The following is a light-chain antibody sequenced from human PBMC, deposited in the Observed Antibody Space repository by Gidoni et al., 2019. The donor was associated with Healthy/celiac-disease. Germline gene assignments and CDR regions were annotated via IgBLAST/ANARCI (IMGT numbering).Light chain of an antibody. CDR3: SSYTSSSTLI. V-gene: IGLV2-14*03. CDR1: SSAVDGYNY. Sequence: LTHPASVSGPPGQAITISCTCTSSAVDGYNYFTWYQHHPGKAPKLMIYDVSKPPSRVSNRVSGSKSGNTASLTSSGLQAEDEADYYSSSYTSSSTLIFGTWTKV. CDR2: DVS. J-gene: IGLJ1*01.